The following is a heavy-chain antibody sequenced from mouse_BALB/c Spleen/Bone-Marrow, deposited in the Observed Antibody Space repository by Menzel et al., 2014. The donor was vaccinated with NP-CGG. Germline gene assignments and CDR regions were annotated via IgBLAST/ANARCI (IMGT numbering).Heavy chain of an antibody. CDR1: GYTFSSYW. J-gene: IGHJ2*01. Sequence: QVQLQQSGAELMKPGASMKISCKATGYTFSSYWIEWVKQRPGHGLEWIGEILPGSGSTNYNEQFKGKATFTADASSSTAYMELSSLTSEDSAVYYCARFYYGNPTGYFDYWGQGTTLSLSS. D-gene: IGHD2-1*01. V-gene: IGHV1-9*01. CDR2: ILPGSGST. CDR3: ARFYYGNPTGYFDY.